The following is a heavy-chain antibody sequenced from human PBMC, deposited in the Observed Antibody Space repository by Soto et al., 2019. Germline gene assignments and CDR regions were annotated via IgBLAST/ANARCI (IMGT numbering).Heavy chain of an antibody. CDR3: ARDADTTGHYSHFDL. D-gene: IGHD3-9*01. V-gene: IGHV3-33*08. Sequence: QVQLVESGGGVVQPGGCLRLSCAASGFTFSYYGFHWVRQAPGKGLEWVAVMHTGGNEKYYVDSVKGRFTVSRDDSRNMVYLEMSGLRAEDTAEYFCARDADTTGHYSHFDLWGRGARVAVS. CDR2: MHTGGNEK. CDR1: GFTFSYYG. J-gene: IGHJ4*02.